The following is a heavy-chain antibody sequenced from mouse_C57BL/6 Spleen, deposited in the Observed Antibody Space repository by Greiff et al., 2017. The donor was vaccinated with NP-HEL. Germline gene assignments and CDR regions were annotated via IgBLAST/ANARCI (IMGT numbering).Heavy chain of an antibody. CDR1: GYTFTSYW. CDR2: IHPNSGST. J-gene: IGHJ1*03. V-gene: IGHV1-64*01. CDR3: ARPYYYCSSYGYFDV. D-gene: IGHD1-1*01. Sequence: QVQLQQPGAELVKPGASVKLSCKASGYTFTSYWMHWVKQRPGQGLEWIGMIHPNSGSTNYNEKFKSKATLTVDKSSSTAYMQLSSLTAEDSAVYYCARPYYYCSSYGYFDVWGTGTTVTVSS.